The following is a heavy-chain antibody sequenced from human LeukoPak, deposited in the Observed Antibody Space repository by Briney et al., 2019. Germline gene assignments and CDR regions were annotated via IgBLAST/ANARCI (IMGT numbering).Heavy chain of an antibody. J-gene: IGHJ4*02. Sequence: GESLKISCKGSGYGFPNYWIGWLRQMPGKGLEWMGIIYPADSDARYSPSSQGQVTLSADKSISTAYLQWSSLKASDTAIYYCARSSGSGWSFFDYWGQGTLVTVSS. V-gene: IGHV5-51*01. CDR2: IYPADSDA. CDR3: ARSSGSGWSFFDY. D-gene: IGHD6-19*01. CDR1: GYGFPNYW.